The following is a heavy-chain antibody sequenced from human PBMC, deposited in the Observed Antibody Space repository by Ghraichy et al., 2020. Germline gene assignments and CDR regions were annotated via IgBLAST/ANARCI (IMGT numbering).Heavy chain of an antibody. V-gene: IGHV1-46*01. CDR2: INPSGGST. Sequence: ASVKVSCKASGYTFTSYYMHLVRQAPGQGLEWMGIINPSGGSTSYAQKFQGRVTMTRDTSTSTVYMELSSLRTEDTAVFYGAGGGTQQLVRFYYYGMDVWGQGTTATVSS. CDR1: GYTFTSYY. D-gene: IGHD6-13*01. J-gene: IGHJ6*02. CDR3: AGGGTQQLVRFYYYGMDV.